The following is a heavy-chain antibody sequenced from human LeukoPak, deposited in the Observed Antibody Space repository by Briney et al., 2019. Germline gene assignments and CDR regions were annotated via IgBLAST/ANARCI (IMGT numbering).Heavy chain of an antibody. V-gene: IGHV3-30-3*01. CDR2: ISYDGSNK. D-gene: IGHD6-13*01. Sequence: PGGSLRLSRAASGFTFSSYAMHWVRQAPGKGLEWVAVISYDGSNKYYADSVKGRFTISRDNSKNTLYLQMNSLRAEDTAVYYCARWDLGYSSSSITIWGQGTLVTVSS. CDR1: GFTFSSYA. CDR3: ARWDLGYSSSSITI. J-gene: IGHJ4*02.